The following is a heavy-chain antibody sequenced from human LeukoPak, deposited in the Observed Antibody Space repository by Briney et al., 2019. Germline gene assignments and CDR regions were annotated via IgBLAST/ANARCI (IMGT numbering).Heavy chain of an antibody. CDR3: ARVGLTDEDP. CDR2: ISAYNGNT. V-gene: IGHV1-18*01. CDR1: GYTFTSYA. J-gene: IGHJ5*02. Sequence: ASVKVSCKASGYTFTSYAMHWVRQAPGQRLEWMGWISAYNGNTNYAQKLQGRVTMTTDTSTSTAYMELRSLRSDDTAVYYCARVGLTDEDPWGQGTLVTVSS.